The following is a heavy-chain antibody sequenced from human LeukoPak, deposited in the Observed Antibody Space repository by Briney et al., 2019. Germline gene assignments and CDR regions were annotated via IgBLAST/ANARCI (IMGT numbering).Heavy chain of an antibody. D-gene: IGHD4-17*01. V-gene: IGHV4-59*01. CDR1: GGSISSYY. CDR3: ARVRGVTTPRGYYFDY. CDR2: IYYSGST. J-gene: IGHJ4*02. Sequence: PSETLSLTCTVSGGSISSYYWSWIRQPPGKGLEWIGYIYYSGSTNYNPSLKSRVTISVDTSKNQFSLKLSSVTAADTAVYYCARVRGVTTPRGYYFDYWGQGTLVTVSS.